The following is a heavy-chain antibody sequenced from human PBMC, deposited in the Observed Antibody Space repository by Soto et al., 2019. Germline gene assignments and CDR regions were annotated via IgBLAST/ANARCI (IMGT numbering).Heavy chain of an antibody. J-gene: IGHJ4*02. CDR1: GFNFRGYG. V-gene: IGHV3-33*01. CDR3: ARDGVGATTYFGYFDY. CDR2: TRHDGSNT. Sequence: QVQLVESGGGVVQPGRSLRLSCAASGFNFRGYGMHWVRQAPGKGLEWVAITRHDGSNTYYADSVRGRFTISRDNYKNKLYLKMNSLRVEDTAVYYCARDGVGATTYFGYFDYWGQGTPITVSS. D-gene: IGHD1-26*01.